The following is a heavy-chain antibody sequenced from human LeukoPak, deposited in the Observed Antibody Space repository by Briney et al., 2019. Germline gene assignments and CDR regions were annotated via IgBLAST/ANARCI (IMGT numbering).Heavy chain of an antibody. Sequence: GGFLRLSCTASGFTFSAYAMMWVRQAPGKGPEWVSAIRGGGTSEFYADSVKGRFRISRDNSKDTLFLQMNSLRAEDTAVYYCARDPNGDYIGAFDMWGPGTMVTVSS. V-gene: IGHV3-23*01. CDR2: IRGGGTSE. D-gene: IGHD4-17*01. J-gene: IGHJ3*02. CDR3: ARDPNGDYIGAFDM. CDR1: GFTFSAYA.